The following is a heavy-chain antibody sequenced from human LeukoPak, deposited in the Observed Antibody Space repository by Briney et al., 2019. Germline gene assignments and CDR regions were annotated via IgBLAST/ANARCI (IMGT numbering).Heavy chain of an antibody. CDR3: AKVHLTYYYDSDGYGFQDH. J-gene: IGHJ4*02. CDR1: GFIFSSYA. Sequence: GGSLRLSCAASGFIFSSYAVHWVRQAPGKGLEWVAVISYDGSNKYYADSVKGRFTISRDNSKNTLFLQMNSLRTEDTAVYYCAKVHLTYYYDSDGYGFQDHWGQGTLVTVSS. V-gene: IGHV3-30-3*01. CDR2: ISYDGSNK. D-gene: IGHD3-22*01.